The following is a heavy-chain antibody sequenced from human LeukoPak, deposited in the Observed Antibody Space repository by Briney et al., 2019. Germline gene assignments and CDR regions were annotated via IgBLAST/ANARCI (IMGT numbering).Heavy chain of an antibody. D-gene: IGHD3-22*01. Sequence: GGSLRLSCAASGFTFSSYGMHWVRQAPGKGLEWVAVISYDGSNKYYADSVKGRFTIPRDNSKNTLYLQMNSLRAEDTAVYYCARDWYYYDSSGSLDYWGQGTLVTVSS. J-gene: IGHJ4*02. CDR3: ARDWYYYDSSGSLDY. CDR2: ISYDGSNK. V-gene: IGHV3-30*03. CDR1: GFTFSSYG.